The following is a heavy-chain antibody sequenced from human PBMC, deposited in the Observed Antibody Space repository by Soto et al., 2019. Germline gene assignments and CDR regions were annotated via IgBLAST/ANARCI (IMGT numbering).Heavy chain of an antibody. CDR2: INAGNGNT. V-gene: IGHV1-3*01. D-gene: IGHD5-18*01. CDR3: ARGLNGYLHYFNY. CDR1: GYTFTSYA. Sequence: ASVKVSCKASGYTFTSYAMHWVRQAPGQRLEWMGWINAGNGNTKYSQKFQGRVTITRDTSASTAYMELSSLRSEDTAVYYCARGLNGYLHYFNYWGQGTPVTVSS. J-gene: IGHJ4*02.